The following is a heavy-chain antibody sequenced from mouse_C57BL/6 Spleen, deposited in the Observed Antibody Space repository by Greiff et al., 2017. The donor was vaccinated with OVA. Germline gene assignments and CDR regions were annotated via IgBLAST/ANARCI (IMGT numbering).Heavy chain of an antibody. D-gene: IGHD3-2*02. CDR3: ARAAQGYYFDY. CDR2: INPSTGGT. Sequence: DVKLQESGPELVKPGASVKISCKASGYSFTGYYMNWVKQSPEKSLEWIGEINPSTGGTTYNQKFKAKATLTVDKSSSTAYMQLKSLTSEDSAVYYCARAAQGYYFDYWGQGTTLTVSS. V-gene: IGHV1-42*01. CDR1: GYSFTGYY. J-gene: IGHJ2*01.